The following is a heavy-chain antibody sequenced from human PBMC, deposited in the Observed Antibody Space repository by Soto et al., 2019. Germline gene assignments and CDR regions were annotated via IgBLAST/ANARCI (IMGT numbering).Heavy chain of an antibody. D-gene: IGHD6-13*01. CDR3: ARRSSWYLSFDY. CDR1: GGSFSGYY. CDR2: INHSGST. V-gene: IGHV4-34*01. Sequence: QVQLQQWGAGLLKPSETLSLTCAVYGGSFSGYYWSWIRQPPGKGLGWIGEINHSGSTNYNPSLKRRIPISVDTTKNQFAMKLSSVTAADTAVYYCARRSSWYLSFDYWGQGTLVTVSS. J-gene: IGHJ4*02.